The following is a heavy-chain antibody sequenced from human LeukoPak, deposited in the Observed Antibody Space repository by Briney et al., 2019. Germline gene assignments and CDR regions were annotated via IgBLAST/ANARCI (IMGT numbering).Heavy chain of an antibody. CDR3: ARAGLYSTSGLEY. D-gene: IGHD2-2*01. CDR1: GFTFDDYG. CDR2: INWNGGST. Sequence: GGSLRLSCAASGFTFDDYGMSWVRQAPGKGLEWVSGINWNGGSTAYADSVKGRFTISRDNAKNSLYLQMDNLRADDTAVYYCARAGLYSTSGLEYWGQGTLVTVSS. V-gene: IGHV3-20*04. J-gene: IGHJ4*02.